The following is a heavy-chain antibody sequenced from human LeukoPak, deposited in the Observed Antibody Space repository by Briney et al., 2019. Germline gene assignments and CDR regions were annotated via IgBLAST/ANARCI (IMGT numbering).Heavy chain of an antibody. CDR2: IKQDGSEK. D-gene: IGHD2-2*01. CDR1: GFTFSSYW. V-gene: IGHV3-7*01. J-gene: IGHJ4*02. CDR3: ARGSSTHGEYYFDY. Sequence: PGGSLRLSCAASGFTFSSYWMSWVRQAPGKGLESVANIKQDGSEKYYVDSVKGRFTISRDNAKNSLYLQMNSLRAEDTAVYYCARGSSTHGEYYFDYWGQGTLVTVSS.